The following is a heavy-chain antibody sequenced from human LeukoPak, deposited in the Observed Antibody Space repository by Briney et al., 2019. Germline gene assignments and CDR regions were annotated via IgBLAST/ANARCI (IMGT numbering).Heavy chain of an antibody. J-gene: IGHJ4*02. Sequence: SETLSLTCTLSGGFISSSSYYWGWIRQPPGKGLEWIGTIYFSGSTSYNPSLKSRVTISVDTSKNQFSLKLTSVTAADTAVYYCATGRAYLRYWGQGTLVTVSS. CDR3: ATGRAYLRY. CDR2: IYFSGST. CDR1: GGFISSSSYY. V-gene: IGHV4-39*07. D-gene: IGHD3-10*01.